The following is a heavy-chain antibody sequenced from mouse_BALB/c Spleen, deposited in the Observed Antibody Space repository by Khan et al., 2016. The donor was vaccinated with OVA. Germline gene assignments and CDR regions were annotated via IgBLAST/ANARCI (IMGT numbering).Heavy chain of an antibody. V-gene: IGHV9-3-1*01. J-gene: IGHJ1*01. CDR2: INTYTGEP. Sequence: QIQLVQSGPELKKLGETVKISCKASGYTFTNYGMNWVKQAPGKGLKWMGWINTYTGEPTYADDFKGRFAFSLETSASTAYLQINNLKNEDTATYFCASGGYWYFDVWGAGTTVTVSS. CDR1: GYTFTNYG. D-gene: IGHD1-1*02. CDR3: ASGGYWYFDV.